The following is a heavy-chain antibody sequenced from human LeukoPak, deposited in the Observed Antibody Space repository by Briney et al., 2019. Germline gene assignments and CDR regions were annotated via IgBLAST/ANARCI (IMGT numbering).Heavy chain of an antibody. J-gene: IGHJ4*02. CDR2: IYYSGST. CDR1: GGSISSYY. D-gene: IGHD6-13*01. Sequence: KSSETLSLTCTVSGGSISSYYWSWIRQPPGRGLEWIGYIYYSGSTNYNPSLKSRVTISVDTSKNQFSLKLSSVTAADTAVYYCARGPQIAAAGIDYWGQGTLVTVSS. V-gene: IGHV4-59*01. CDR3: ARGPQIAAAGIDY.